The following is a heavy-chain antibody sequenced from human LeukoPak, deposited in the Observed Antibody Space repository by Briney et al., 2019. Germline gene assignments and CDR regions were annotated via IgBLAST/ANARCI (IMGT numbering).Heavy chain of an antibody. J-gene: IGHJ4*02. CDR3: ISGGGPSSGVTTVRY. CDR1: GFTFSNYW. Sequence: PGGSLRLSCAASGFTFSNYWMHWVRQGSGTGLLWVSRISVDGTTTEYADSVKGRFIVSRDNAKNTLYLQMNSLRAEDTAVYYCISGGGPSSGVTTVRYWGQGTLVTVSS. CDR2: ISVDGTTT. V-gene: IGHV3-74*03. D-gene: IGHD4-17*01.